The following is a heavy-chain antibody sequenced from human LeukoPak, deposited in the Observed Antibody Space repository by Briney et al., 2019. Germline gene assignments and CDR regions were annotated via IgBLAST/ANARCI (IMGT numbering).Heavy chain of an antibody. D-gene: IGHD6-25*01. Sequence: GGSLRLSCAASGFTFSSAWMSWVRQAPGKGLEWVAFIRYDGSNKYYADSVKGRFTISRVNSKNTLYLQMNSLRAEDTAVYYCAKAARNWGQGTLVTVSS. J-gene: IGHJ4*02. CDR1: GFTFSSAW. V-gene: IGHV3-30*02. CDR2: IRYDGSNK. CDR3: AKAARN.